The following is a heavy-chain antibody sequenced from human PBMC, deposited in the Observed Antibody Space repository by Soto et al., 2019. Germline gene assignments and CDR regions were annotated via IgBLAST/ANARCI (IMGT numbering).Heavy chain of an antibody. D-gene: IGHD3-22*01. J-gene: IGHJ3*02. CDR3: ARVRYYDSSGYYYEGGDAFDI. V-gene: IGHV1-18*01. CDR2: ISAYNGNT. CDR1: GYTFTSYG. Sequence: QVQLVQSGAEVKKPGASVKVSCKASGYTFTSYGISWVRQAPGQGLEWMGWISAYNGNTNYAQKLQGRVTMTTDTATSTAYMELRSLRSDDTAVYYCARVRYYDSSGYYYEGGDAFDIWGQGTMVTVSS.